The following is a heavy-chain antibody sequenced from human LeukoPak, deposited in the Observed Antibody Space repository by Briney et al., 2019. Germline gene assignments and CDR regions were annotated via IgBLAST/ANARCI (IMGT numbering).Heavy chain of an antibody. CDR3: VRNDGDNAFDI. D-gene: IGHD4-17*01. J-gene: IGHJ3*02. CDR2: ISSSSTNI. Sequence: GGSLRLSCAASRFTFSTYSMNWVRQAPGRGLEWVSYISSSSTNIYYKDSVKGRFTISRDNAKNSLYLHMASLRAEDTAVYYCVRNDGDNAFDIWGQGTMVIVSS. CDR1: RFTFSTYS. V-gene: IGHV3-48*01.